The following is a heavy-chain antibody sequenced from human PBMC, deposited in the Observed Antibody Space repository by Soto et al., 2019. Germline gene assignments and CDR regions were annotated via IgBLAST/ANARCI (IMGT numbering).Heavy chain of an antibody. CDR3: ATIGDVTFHS. CDR1: GLAFSTYW. D-gene: IGHD2-2*01. CDR2: TKPDETET. J-gene: IGHJ5*01. Sequence: EVQLVESGGGLVQPGGSLRLSCTTSGLAFSTYWMAWVRQVPGKGLEWVGNTKPDETETYFADSVEGRFTSSRDNAKSSLYLQMDSLRDEDTAVYYCATIGDVTFHSRGQGNPVTVSS. V-gene: IGHV3-7*02.